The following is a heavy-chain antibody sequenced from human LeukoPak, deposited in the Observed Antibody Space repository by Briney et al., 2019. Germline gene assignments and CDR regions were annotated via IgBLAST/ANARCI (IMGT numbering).Heavy chain of an antibody. D-gene: IGHD3-22*01. CDR3: AKGVVVVITKDYFDY. V-gene: IGHV3-23*01. CDR1: GFTFSSYA. Sequence: GGSLRLSCAASGFTFSSYAMSWVRQAPGKGLEWVSAISGSGGSTYYADSVKGRFTISRDNSKNTLYLQMNSLRAEDTAVYYCAKGVVVVITKDYFDYWGQGTLVTVSS. CDR2: ISGSGGST. J-gene: IGHJ4*02.